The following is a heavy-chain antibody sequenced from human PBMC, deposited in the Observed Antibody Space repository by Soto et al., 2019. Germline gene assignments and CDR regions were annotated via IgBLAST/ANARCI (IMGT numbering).Heavy chain of an antibody. CDR1: GGSVNGYY. Sequence: QVHLQQWGAGLLKPSETLSLTCAVYGGSVNGYYWNWIRQPPGKGLEWIGEINNTGGTHYNPSLKSRVTMSVDTSKNQFSLRLSAVTAADTAIYYCATRITVFGLLMPPFDPWVQGTQVTVSS. CDR3: ATRITVFGLLMPPFDP. D-gene: IGHD3-3*01. CDR2: INNTGGT. J-gene: IGHJ5*02. V-gene: IGHV4-34*02.